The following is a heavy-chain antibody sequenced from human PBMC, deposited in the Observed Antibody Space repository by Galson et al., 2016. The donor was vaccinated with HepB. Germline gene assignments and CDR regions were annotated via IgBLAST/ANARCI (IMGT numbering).Heavy chain of an antibody. CDR2: IYYSGST. Sequence: SETLSLTCNVSGVSITSYYWSWIRQPPGKGLEWIAYIYYSGSTSYNPSLKSRATISVDTSKNQFSLELRSVTAADTAVYYCARDADYGDVRLDHWGQGTLVTVSS. D-gene: IGHD4-17*01. J-gene: IGHJ4*02. CDR1: GVSITSYY. V-gene: IGHV4-59*01. CDR3: ARDADYGDVRLDH.